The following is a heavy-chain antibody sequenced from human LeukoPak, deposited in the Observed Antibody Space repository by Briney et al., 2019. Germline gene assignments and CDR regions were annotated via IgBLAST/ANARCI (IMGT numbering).Heavy chain of an antibody. D-gene: IGHD5-24*01. Sequence: GESLKISCKASGYSFTSFWIGWVRQMPGKGLEWTGIIYPGDSDTRYSPSFQGQVSISVDKSISAAYLQWSSLKASDTALYYCARRAGDGNNYRDAFDIWGQGTMVTVSS. CDR1: GYSFTSFW. J-gene: IGHJ3*02. V-gene: IGHV5-51*01. CDR3: ARRAGDGNNYRDAFDI. CDR2: IYPGDSDT.